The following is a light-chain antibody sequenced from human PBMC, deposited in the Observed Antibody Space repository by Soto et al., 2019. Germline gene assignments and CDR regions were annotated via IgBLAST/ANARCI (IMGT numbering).Light chain of an antibody. CDR2: SND. Sequence: QSVLTQPPSASGSPGQRVTVSCSGRGSNIGNNPVNWFQQLPGTAPKLLIYSNDQRPSGVPDRFSGSRSGTSASLAIGGLQSEDEADYYCASWDDSLSAFVFGTGTKVTV. CDR1: GSNIGNNP. CDR3: ASWDDSLSAFV. V-gene: IGLV1-44*01. J-gene: IGLJ1*01.